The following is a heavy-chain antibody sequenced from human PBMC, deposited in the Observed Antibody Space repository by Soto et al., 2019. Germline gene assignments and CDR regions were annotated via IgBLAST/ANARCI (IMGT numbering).Heavy chain of an antibody. J-gene: IGHJ6*02. Sequence: SVKVSCKASGGTFSSYAISWVRQAPGQGLEWMGGIIPIFGTANYAQKFQGRVTITADESTSTAYMELSSLRSEDTAVYYCARVSSSSWYSGYYYGMDVWGQGTTVTVSS. D-gene: IGHD6-13*01. CDR2: IIPIFGTA. CDR3: ARVSSSSWYSGYYYGMDV. CDR1: GGTFSSYA. V-gene: IGHV1-69*13.